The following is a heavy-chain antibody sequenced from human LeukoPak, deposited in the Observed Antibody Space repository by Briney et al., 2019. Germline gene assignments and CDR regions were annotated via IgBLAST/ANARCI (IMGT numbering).Heavy chain of an antibody. Sequence: PGRSLRLSCAASGFTFSSYAMHWVRQAPGKGLEWVAVISYDGSNKYYADSVKGRFTISRDNSKNTLYLQMNSLRAEDTAVYYCARDHYYGSGSYYNVEAFDIWGQGTMVTVSS. CDR3: ARDHYYGSGSYYNVEAFDI. J-gene: IGHJ3*02. CDR1: GFTFSSYA. D-gene: IGHD3-10*01. CDR2: ISYDGSNK. V-gene: IGHV3-30-3*01.